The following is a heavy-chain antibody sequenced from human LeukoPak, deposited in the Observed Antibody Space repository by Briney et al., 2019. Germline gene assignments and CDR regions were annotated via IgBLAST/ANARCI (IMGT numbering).Heavy chain of an antibody. J-gene: IGHJ4*02. D-gene: IGHD3-10*01. Sequence: PGGSLRLSCAASRFTVSSYYMTWVRQAPGKGLEWVSVIYSGGNTYYADSVKGRFTISRDNSKNTLYLQMNSLRAEDTAVYYCALTVYGSGSYWDYWGQGTLVTVSS. CDR3: ALTVYGSGSYWDY. V-gene: IGHV3-66*01. CDR1: RFTVSSYY. CDR2: IYSGGNT.